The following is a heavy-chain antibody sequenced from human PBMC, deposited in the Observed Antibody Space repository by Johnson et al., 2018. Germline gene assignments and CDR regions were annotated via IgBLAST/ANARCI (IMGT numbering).Heavy chain of an antibody. CDR2: ISYDGSNK. CDR3: ARNRVVVMVSDAFDI. D-gene: IGHD2-15*01. V-gene: IGHV3-30*03. J-gene: IGHJ3*02. Sequence: QVQLVESGGGVVQPGMSLRLSCAASGFTFSSYGMHWVRQAPGKGLEWVAVISYDGSNKYYTDSVKGRFTISRDNSKNTLYLQMTSLRAEDTAVYYCARNRVVVMVSDAFDIWGQGTVVTVSS. CDR1: GFTFSSYG.